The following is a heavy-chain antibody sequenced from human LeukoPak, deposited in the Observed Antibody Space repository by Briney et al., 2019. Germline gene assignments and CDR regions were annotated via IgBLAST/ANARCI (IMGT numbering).Heavy chain of an antibody. Sequence: GGSLRLACAASGFTFSDHAMTWVRQAPGKGLEWISVITGSGNSPYYADSVKGRFTVSRDDSKNTLSLQMNSLRADDTAVYYSAKGQTAFTDTYFDYWGQGTLVAISS. CDR3: AKGQTAFTDTYFDY. V-gene: IGHV3-23*01. CDR1: GFTFSDHA. CDR2: ITGSGNSP. J-gene: IGHJ4*02. D-gene: IGHD2-21*02.